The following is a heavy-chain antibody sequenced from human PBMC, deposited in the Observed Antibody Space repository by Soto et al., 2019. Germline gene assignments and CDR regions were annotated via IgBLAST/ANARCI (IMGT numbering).Heavy chain of an antibody. V-gene: IGHV3-7*01. D-gene: IGHD6-19*01. CDR3: AREGEPYKRGCRKGGAYDY. CDR2: IKADGSER. J-gene: IGHJ4*02. Sequence: EVQLVESGGGLVQPGGSQRLSCVASGFTFTDYWMSWVRQAPGKGLEWVANIKADGSERYYVDSLKGRFTISRDSDKNSISLQMNSLRVENTGVYYCAREGEPYKRGCRKGGAYDYWGPGTLVTVSS. CDR1: GFTFTDYW.